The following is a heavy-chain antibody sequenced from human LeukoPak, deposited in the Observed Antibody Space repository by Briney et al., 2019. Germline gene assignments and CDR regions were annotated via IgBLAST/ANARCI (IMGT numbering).Heavy chain of an antibody. CDR2: MNPNSGNT. J-gene: IGHJ3*02. CDR3: ARDHNRELYYYDSSGSHAFDI. V-gene: IGHV1-8*01. CDR1: GYTFTSYD. D-gene: IGHD3-22*01. Sequence: ASVKVSCKASGYTFTSYDINWVRQATGQGLEWMGWMNPNSGNTGYAQKFQGRVTMTRNTSISTAYMELSSLRSEDTAVYYCARDHNRELYYYDSSGSHAFDIWGQGTMVTVSS.